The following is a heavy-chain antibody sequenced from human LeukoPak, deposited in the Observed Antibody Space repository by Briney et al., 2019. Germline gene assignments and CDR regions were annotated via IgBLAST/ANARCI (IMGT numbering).Heavy chain of an antibody. Sequence: SETLSLTCTVSGGSISNYYWTWIRQPPGKGLEWIGCIHYSGSTNHNPSLKSRVSMSVDTSKNQFSLRLSSVTAADTAIYYCARAYDSRRSGYNYYYMDDWGKGTTVTVSS. CDR2: IHYSGST. CDR1: GGSISNYY. V-gene: IGHV4-59*01. D-gene: IGHD3-22*01. J-gene: IGHJ6*03. CDR3: ARAYDSRRSGYNYYYMDD.